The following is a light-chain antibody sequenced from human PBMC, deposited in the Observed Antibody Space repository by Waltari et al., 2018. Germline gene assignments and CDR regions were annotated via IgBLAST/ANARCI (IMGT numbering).Light chain of an antibody. CDR3: QQHNSNPPT. J-gene: IGKJ4*01. Sequence: DIQMTQSPSSLSESVGDRVTITCRASQAISSYLAWYQQKPGKAPNLLIYKASTLQSGVPSRFSGSGSGTDFTLTISSLQPEDFATYYCQQHNSNPPTFGGGTKVEIK. CDR1: QAISSY. CDR2: KAS. V-gene: IGKV1-9*01.